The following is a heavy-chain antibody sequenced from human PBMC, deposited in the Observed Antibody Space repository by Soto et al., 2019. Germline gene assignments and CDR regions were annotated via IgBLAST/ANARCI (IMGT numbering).Heavy chain of an antibody. CDR1: GFPFSSYC. V-gene: IGHV3-30*18. CDR3: AKDRSMGSYTLFRGYYYYYYGMDV. Sequence: GGSLILSCAASGFPFSSYCMHWVRQAPGKGLEWVAVISYDGSNKYYADSVKGRFTISRDNSKNTLYLQMNSLRAEDTAVYYCAKDRSMGSYTLFRGYYYYYYGMDVWGQGTTVTVSS. J-gene: IGHJ6*02. CDR2: ISYDGSNK. D-gene: IGHD3-10*01.